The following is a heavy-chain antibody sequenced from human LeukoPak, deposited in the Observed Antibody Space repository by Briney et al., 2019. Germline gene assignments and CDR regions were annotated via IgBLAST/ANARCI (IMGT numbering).Heavy chain of an antibody. CDR3: ARVHDSTGGSDNYYYMDV. Sequence: GESLKISCKGSGYSFTSYWIGWVRQMPGKGLEWMGIIYPGDSDTRYSPSFQGQVTISADKSISTAYLQWSSLKASDTAMYYCARVHDSTGGSDNYYYMDVWGKGTTVTVSS. CDR2: IYPGDSDT. CDR1: GYSFTSYW. J-gene: IGHJ6*03. V-gene: IGHV5-51*01. D-gene: IGHD3-10*01.